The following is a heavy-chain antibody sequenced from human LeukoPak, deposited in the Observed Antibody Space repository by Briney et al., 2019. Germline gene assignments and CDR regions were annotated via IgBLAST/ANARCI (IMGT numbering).Heavy chain of an antibody. CDR3: ARGGDYHQYDY. CDR1: GFTFRSYD. J-gene: IGHJ4*02. D-gene: IGHD3-16*01. CDR2: IGTAGDT. V-gene: IGHV3-13*01. Sequence: GGSLRLSCAASGFTFRSYDMHRVRQATGKGLEWVSAIGTAGDTYYPGSVKGRFTISRENAKNSLYLQMNSLRAGDTAVYYCARGGDYHQYDYWGQGTLVTVSS.